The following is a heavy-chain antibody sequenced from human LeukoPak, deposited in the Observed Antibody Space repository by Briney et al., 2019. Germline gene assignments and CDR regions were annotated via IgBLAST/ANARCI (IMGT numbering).Heavy chain of an antibody. Sequence: PGVSLRLSCAASGFTFSSYAMSWVRQAPGKGLEWVSDIRGSGDITYYAYPVKGRFTISRDNFKNTLYLQMNSLRAEDTAVYYCAKTLIVCTSVSCPGGGFDYWGHGTLVTVSS. D-gene: IGHD2-2*01. V-gene: IGHV3-23*01. CDR3: AKTLIVCTSVSCPGGGFDY. CDR1: GFTFSSYA. J-gene: IGHJ4*01. CDR2: IRGSGDIT.